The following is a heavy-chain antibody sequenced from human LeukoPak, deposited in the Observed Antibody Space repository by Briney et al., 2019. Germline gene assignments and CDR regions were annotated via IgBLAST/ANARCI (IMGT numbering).Heavy chain of an antibody. CDR2: INPNSGGT. Sequence: GASVKVSCKASGYTFTDYYMHWVRQAPGQGLEWMGWINPNSGGTNYAQKFQGRVTTTRDTSISTAYMELSRLRSDDTAVYYCARDYGGNSHYYYGMDVWGQGTTVTVSS. CDR1: GYTFTDYY. J-gene: IGHJ6*02. CDR3: ARDYGGNSHYYYGMDV. V-gene: IGHV1-2*02. D-gene: IGHD4-23*01.